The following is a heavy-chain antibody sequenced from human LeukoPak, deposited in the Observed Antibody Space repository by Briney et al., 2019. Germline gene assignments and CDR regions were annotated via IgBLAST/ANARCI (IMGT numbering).Heavy chain of an antibody. Sequence: GASVKVSCKASGYTFTNYYMHWVRQAPGQGLEWMGIINPSGGSTSYAQKYQRRVTMTRGPSNRTVYMELSSLRSEDSDVYYRTRGDEPNYYDSSGAFDIWGQGTMVTVSS. CDR3: TRGDEPNYYDSSGAFDI. V-gene: IGHV1-46*01. CDR1: GYTFTNYY. J-gene: IGHJ3*02. CDR2: INPSGGST. D-gene: IGHD3-22*01.